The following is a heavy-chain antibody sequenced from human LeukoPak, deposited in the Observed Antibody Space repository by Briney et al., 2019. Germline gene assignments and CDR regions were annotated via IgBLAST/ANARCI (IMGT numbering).Heavy chain of an antibody. CDR3: ARHHGKYSN. J-gene: IGHJ4*02. CDR2: INHSGGT. Sequence: PSETLSLTCTVSGGSISSYYWSWIRQPPGKGLEWIGEINHSGGTNYNPSLKSRVTISVDTSKNQLSLKLSSVAAADTAVYYCARHHGKYSNWGQGTLVTVSS. V-gene: IGHV4-34*01. D-gene: IGHD1-26*01. CDR1: GGSISSYY.